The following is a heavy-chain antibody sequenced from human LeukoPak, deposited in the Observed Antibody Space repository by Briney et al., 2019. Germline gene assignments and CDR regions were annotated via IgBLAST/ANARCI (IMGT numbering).Heavy chain of an antibody. D-gene: IGHD6-19*01. CDR3: ARGGSGWYVAGTFDY. Sequence: SVKVSCKASGGTFSSYAISWVRQAPGQGLEWMGRIIPILGIANYAQKFQGRVTITADKSTSTAYMELSSLRSEDTAVYYCARGGSGWYVAGTFDYWGQGTLVTVSS. CDR2: IIPILGIA. CDR1: GGTFSSYA. V-gene: IGHV1-69*04. J-gene: IGHJ4*02.